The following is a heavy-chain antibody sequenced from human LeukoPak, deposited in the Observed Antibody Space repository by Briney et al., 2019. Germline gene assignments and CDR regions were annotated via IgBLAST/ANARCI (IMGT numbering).Heavy chain of an antibody. CDR2: VYQSGHA. Sequence: SETLSLTCKVSNYSARSDVHWSWIRQSPGRGLEWIASVYQSGHAYYSPSLKSRVLISFDTSKKELSLKINSVTATDTALYYCASLRFGDSYFDLWGQATQVTVSS. J-gene: IGHJ4*02. V-gene: IGHV4-38-2*02. CDR1: NYSARSDVH. D-gene: IGHD3-10*01. CDR3: ASLRFGDSYFDL.